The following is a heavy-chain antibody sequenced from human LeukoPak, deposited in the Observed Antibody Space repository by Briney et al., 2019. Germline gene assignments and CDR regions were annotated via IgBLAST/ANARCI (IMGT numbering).Heavy chain of an antibody. V-gene: IGHV4-4*07. CDR3: AKGAGGFSYYNWFDP. CDR2: IYTSGST. J-gene: IGHJ5*02. Sequence: SETLSLTCTVSGGSISSYYWSWIRQPAGKGLEWIGRIYTSGSTNYNPSLKSRVTMSVDTSKNQFSLKLSSVTAADTAVYYCAKGAGGFSYYNWFDPWGQGTLVTVSS. D-gene: IGHD5-18*01. CDR1: GGSISSYY.